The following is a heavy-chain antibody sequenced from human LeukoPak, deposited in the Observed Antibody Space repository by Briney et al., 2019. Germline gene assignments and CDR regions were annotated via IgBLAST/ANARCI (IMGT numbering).Heavy chain of an antibody. CDR1: GGSISSYY. D-gene: IGHD6-13*01. V-gene: IGHV4-4*07. CDR3: ARDWGSSWSLDY. Sequence: SGTLSLTCTVTGGSISSYYWSWIRQPAGKGLEWIGRIYTSGSTNYNPSLKSRVTMSVDTSKNQFSLKLSSVTAADTAVYYCARDWGSSWSLDYWGQGTLVTVSS. CDR2: IYTSGST. J-gene: IGHJ4*02.